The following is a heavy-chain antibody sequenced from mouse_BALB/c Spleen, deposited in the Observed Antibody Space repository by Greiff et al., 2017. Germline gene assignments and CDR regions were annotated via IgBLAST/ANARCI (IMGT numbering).Heavy chain of an antibody. J-gene: IGHJ4*01. CDR2: ISSGSSTI. V-gene: IGHV5-17*02. CDR1: GFTFSSFG. CDR3: ARSLLRFYAMDY. D-gene: IGHD1-2*01. Sequence: EVKVEESGGGLVQPGGSRKLSCAASGFTFSSFGMHWVRQAPEKGLEWVAYISSGSSTIYYADTVKGRFTISRDNPKNTLFLQMTSLRSEDTAMYYCARSLLRFYAMDYWGQGTSVTVSS.